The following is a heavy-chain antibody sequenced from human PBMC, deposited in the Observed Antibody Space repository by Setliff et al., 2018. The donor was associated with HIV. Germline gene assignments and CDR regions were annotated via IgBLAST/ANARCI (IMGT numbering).Heavy chain of an antibody. D-gene: IGHD2-15*01. Sequence: TLSLTCTVSGVSISSRSYYWGWIRQPPGKGLEWIGSISYSGSTYDNPSLKSRVTISVDTSKNQFSLKLSSVTAADTAVYYCARQSCGSGGSCYPWFDPWGQGTLVTVSS. CDR1: GVSISSRSYY. CDR3: ARQSCGSGGSCYPWFDP. J-gene: IGHJ5*02. V-gene: IGHV4-39*01. CDR2: ISYSGST.